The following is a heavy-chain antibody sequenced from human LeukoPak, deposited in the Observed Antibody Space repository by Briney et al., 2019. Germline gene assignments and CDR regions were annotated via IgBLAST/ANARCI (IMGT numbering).Heavy chain of an antibody. V-gene: IGHV5-51*01. D-gene: IGHD1-26*01. CDR2: IYPGDSDT. Sequence: GESLKISCKGSGYSFTSYWIGWVRQMPGKGLEWIGSIYPGDSDTRYSPSFQGQVTISADKSISTAYLQWSSLKASDTAMYYCARCIVGATSYYYYYGMDVWGQGTTVTVSS. CDR3: ARCIVGATSYYYYYGMDV. CDR1: GYSFTSYW. J-gene: IGHJ6*02.